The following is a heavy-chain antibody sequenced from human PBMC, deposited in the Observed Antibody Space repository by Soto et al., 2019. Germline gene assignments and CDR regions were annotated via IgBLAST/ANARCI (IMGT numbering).Heavy chain of an antibody. CDR3: ARIQRVSAATPDYYYGMDV. V-gene: IGHV5-51*01. CDR2: IHPHDSDV. Sequence: GESLKISCKGSGYNFANYWIAWVRQMPGKGLDWMGIIHPHDSDVRYSPSFQGQVTISADKSINTAYLQWRSLKASDTAMYYCARIQRVSAATPDYYYGMDVWGQGTTVTVPS. CDR1: GYNFANYW. D-gene: IGHD2-15*01. J-gene: IGHJ6*02.